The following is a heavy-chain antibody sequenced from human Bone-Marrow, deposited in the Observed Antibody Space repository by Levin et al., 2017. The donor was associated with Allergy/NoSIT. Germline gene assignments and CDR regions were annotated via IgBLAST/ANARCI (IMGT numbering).Heavy chain of an antibody. D-gene: IGHD3-10*01. Sequence: AGGSLRLSCKASGYTFTSYGISWVRQAPGQGLEWMGWISAYNGNTNYAQKLQGRVTMTTDTSTSTAYMELRSLRSDDTAVYYCAREELLWGARGAFDIWGQGTMVTVSS. J-gene: IGHJ3*02. V-gene: IGHV1-18*01. CDR1: GYTFTSYG. CDR2: ISAYNGNT. CDR3: AREELLWGARGAFDI.